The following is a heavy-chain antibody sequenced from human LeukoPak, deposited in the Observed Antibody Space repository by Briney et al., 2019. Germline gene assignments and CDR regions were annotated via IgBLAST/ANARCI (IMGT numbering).Heavy chain of an antibody. Sequence: PGGSLRLSCAASGFTFSSYGMHWVRQAPGKGLEWVAVISYDGTNKYYVDSVKGRFTISRDNSKNTLYLQMNSLRAEDTAAYYCAKRGDCSSISCSTYGIDYWGQGTLVTVSS. CDR1: GFTFSSYG. V-gene: IGHV3-30*18. J-gene: IGHJ4*02. CDR3: AKRGDCSSISCSTYGIDY. D-gene: IGHD2-2*02. CDR2: ISYDGTNK.